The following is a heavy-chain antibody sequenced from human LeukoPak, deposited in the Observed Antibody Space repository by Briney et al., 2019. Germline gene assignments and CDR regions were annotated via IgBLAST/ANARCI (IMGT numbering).Heavy chain of an antibody. D-gene: IGHD3-22*01. CDR3: ARAQTMIYYYYYYMDV. CDR1: GFTFSSYW. CDR2: IKQDGSEK. V-gene: IGHV3-7*01. Sequence: GGSLRLSCAASGFTFSSYWMSWVRQAPGKGLEWVANIKQDGSEKYYVDSVKGRFTISRDNAKNSLYLQMNSLRAEDTAVYYCARAQTMIYYYYYYMDVWGKGTTVTISS. J-gene: IGHJ6*03.